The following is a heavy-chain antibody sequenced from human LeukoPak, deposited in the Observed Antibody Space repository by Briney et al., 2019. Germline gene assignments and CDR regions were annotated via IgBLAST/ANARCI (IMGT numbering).Heavy chain of an antibody. Sequence: GGSLRLSCAASGFTFSDYYMSWIHQAPGKGLEWVSYISSSGSTIYYSDSVKGRFTISRDNAKNSLYLQMNSLRAEDTAVYYCARDSVVRGAYYYYGMDVWGQGTTVTVSS. V-gene: IGHV3-11*01. D-gene: IGHD3-10*01. J-gene: IGHJ6*02. CDR3: ARDSVVRGAYYYYGMDV. CDR1: GFTFSDYY. CDR2: ISSSGSTI.